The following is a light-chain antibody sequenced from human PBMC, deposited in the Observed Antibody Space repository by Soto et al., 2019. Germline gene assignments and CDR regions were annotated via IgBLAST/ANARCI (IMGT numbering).Light chain of an antibody. CDR3: SAYTTRSAV. J-gene: IGLJ1*01. CDR2: EVT. CDR1: SSDVGGYHY. V-gene: IGLV2-14*01. Sequence: QSVLTQPASVSGSPGQSITISCPGTSSDVGGYHYVSWYQQLPGKAPKLMIYEVTKRPSGVSNRFSGSKSDNTASLTISGLQAEDEADYYCSAYTTRSAVFGTGTKVTVL.